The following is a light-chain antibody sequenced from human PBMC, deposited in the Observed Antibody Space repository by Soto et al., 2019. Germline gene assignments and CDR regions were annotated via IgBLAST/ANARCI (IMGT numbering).Light chain of an antibody. CDR2: KXS. CDR3: QQYNSYSRT. V-gene: IGKV1-5*03. Sequence: DIQMTQSPSTLSASGGDRVTITXRASQSIIRWLSWYQQKPGXAPKXXXDKXSSLESGGPSRFSGSGSGTEFTLTISSLQPDYFATYYCQQYNSYSRTFGQGTKVDIK. CDR1: QSIIRW. J-gene: IGKJ1*01.